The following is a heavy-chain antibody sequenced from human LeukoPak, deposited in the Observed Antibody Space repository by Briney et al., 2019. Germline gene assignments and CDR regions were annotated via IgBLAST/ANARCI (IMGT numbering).Heavy chain of an antibody. D-gene: IGHD6-13*01. CDR1: GGSISSYY. CDR2: IYYSGST. J-gene: IGHJ4*02. V-gene: IGHV4-59*08. Sequence: SETLSLTCTVSGGSISSYYRSWIRQPPGKGLEWVGYIYYSGSTNYNPSLKSRVTISVDTSKNQFSLKLSSVTAADTAVYYCARHGAAAGTGKFDYWGQATLVSVSS. CDR3: ARHGAAAGTGKFDY.